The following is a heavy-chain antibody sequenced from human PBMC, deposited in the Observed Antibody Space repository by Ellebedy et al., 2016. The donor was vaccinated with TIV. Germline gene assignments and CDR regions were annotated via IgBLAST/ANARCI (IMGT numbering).Heavy chain of an antibody. J-gene: IGHJ6*03. D-gene: IGHD6-13*01. CDR3: ASIVGPQLVLYYMDV. Sequence: SETLSLTCTVSGGSISSSSYYWGWIRQPPGKGLEWIGSKYYSGSTYYNPSLKSRVTISVDTSKNQFSLKLRSMTAADTAVYYCASIVGPQLVLYYMDVWGKGTTVTVSS. CDR2: KYYSGST. CDR1: GGSISSSSYY. V-gene: IGHV4-39*07.